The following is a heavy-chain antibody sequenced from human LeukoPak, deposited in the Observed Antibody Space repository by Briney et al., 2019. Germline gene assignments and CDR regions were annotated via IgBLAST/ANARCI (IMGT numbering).Heavy chain of an antibody. J-gene: IGHJ4*02. CDR1: GGSIRSSYYY. CDR2: INHSGST. Sequence: PSETLSLTCTVSGGSIRSSYYYWSWIRQPPGKGLEWIGEINHSGSTNYNPSLKSRVTISVDTSKNQFSLKLSSVTAADTAVYYCARGGTGTKARFLDYWGQGTLVTVSS. V-gene: IGHV4-39*07. CDR3: ARGGTGTKARFLDY. D-gene: IGHD1-7*01.